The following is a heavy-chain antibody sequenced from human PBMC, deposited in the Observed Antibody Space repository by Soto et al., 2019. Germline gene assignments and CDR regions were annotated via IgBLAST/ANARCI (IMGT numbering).Heavy chain of an antibody. CDR2: IDNGGTT. CDR1: GFSVSGNY. J-gene: IGHJ4*02. V-gene: IGHV3-53*01. Sequence: GGSLRLSCAASGFSVSGNYMSWVRQAPGKGLEWVSNIDNGGTTYYADSVKGRFTTSRDNSRNTVDLQMDTLRAEDTAVYYCTGAPESRNLFDFWGQGTLVTVSS. CDR3: TGAPESRNLFDF.